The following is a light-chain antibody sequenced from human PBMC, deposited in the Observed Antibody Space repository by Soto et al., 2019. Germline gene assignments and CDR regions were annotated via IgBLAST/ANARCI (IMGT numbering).Light chain of an antibody. CDR2: AAS. CDR1: QSLSSR. CDR3: QQSYSSPPT. V-gene: IGKV1-39*01. Sequence: DIHMTQSPSTLSASVGDRVTITCRASQSLSSRLAWYQQKPGKAPELLIFAASSLQSGVPSRFSGSRSGPDFTLTISSLQPEDFATYYCQQSYSSPPTFGQGTKVDIK. J-gene: IGKJ1*01.